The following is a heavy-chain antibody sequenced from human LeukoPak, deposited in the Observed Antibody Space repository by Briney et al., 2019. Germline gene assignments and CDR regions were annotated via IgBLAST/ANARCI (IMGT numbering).Heavy chain of an antibody. V-gene: IGHV3-48*03. J-gene: IGHJ4*02. CDR3: AKEGTDYYDSSELDY. Sequence: GGSLRLSCAASGFTFSSYEMNWVRQAPGKGLEWVSYISSSGSTIYYADSVKGRFTISRDNAKNSLYLQMNSLRAEDTAVYYCAKEGTDYYDSSELDYWGQGTLVTVSS. CDR2: ISSSGSTI. D-gene: IGHD3-22*01. CDR1: GFTFSSYE.